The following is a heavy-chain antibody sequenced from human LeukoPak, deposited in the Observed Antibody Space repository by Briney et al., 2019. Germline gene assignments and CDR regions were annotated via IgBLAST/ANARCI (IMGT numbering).Heavy chain of an antibody. V-gene: IGHV3-23*01. Sequence: GGSLRLSCAASGFSFSNYAMSWVRQAPGKGLEWVSAVSKSGDTTDYADSVKGRFTIPRDNSKSTLYVEMNSLRAEDTAVYFCAKSSGGVHYFYYMDVWGKGTTVTVSS. D-gene: IGHD3-10*01. J-gene: IGHJ6*03. CDR2: VSKSGDTT. CDR1: GFSFSNYA. CDR3: AKSSGGVHYFYYMDV.